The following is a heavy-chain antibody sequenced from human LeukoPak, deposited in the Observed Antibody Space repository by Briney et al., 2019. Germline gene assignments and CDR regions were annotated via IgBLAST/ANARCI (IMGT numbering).Heavy chain of an antibody. J-gene: IGHJ4*02. V-gene: IGHV4-31*03. CDR2: IYYSGST. D-gene: IGHD2-2*02. Sequence: SETLSLTCTVSGGSISSGGYYWSWIRQHPGEGLEWIGYIYYSGSTYYNPSLKSRVTISVDTSKNQLSLKLSSVTAADTAVYYCAREYCSSTSCHIDYWGQGTLVTVSS. CDR1: GGSISSGGYY. CDR3: AREYCSSTSCHIDY.